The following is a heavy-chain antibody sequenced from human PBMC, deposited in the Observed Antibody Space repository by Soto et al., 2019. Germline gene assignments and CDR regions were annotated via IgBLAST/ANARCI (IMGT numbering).Heavy chain of an antibody. Sequence: GGSLRLSCAASGFSVSSNYMSWVRQAPGKGLEWVSVIYCGGSTYYADSAKGRFTISRDNSKNTLYLQMNSLRAEDTAVYYCARTKVESGAVDAFDIWGQGTMVTVSS. J-gene: IGHJ3*02. CDR3: ARTKVESGAVDAFDI. V-gene: IGHV3-53*01. D-gene: IGHD3-3*01. CDR1: GFSVSSNY. CDR2: IYCGGST.